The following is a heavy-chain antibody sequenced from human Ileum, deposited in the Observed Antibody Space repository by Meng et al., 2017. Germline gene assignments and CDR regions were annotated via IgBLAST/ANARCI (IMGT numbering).Heavy chain of an antibody. Sequence: QLQLQESGPGLVKPSETLSLTCAVSGDSIRYSSYYWGWVRQPPGQGLEWIGGIYYNGNTYYSPSLKSRASISVDTSKNQFSLKLSSVTAADTAVYYCARPAVTTALGGFDYWGQGTLVTVSS. V-gene: IGHV4-39*01. D-gene: IGHD3-16*01. CDR3: ARPAVTTALGGFDY. J-gene: IGHJ4*02. CDR1: GDSIRYSSYY. CDR2: IYYNGNT.